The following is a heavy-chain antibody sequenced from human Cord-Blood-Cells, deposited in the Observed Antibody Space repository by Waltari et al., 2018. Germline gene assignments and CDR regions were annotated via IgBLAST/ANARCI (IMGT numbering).Heavy chain of an antibody. V-gene: IGHV4-34*01. D-gene: IGHD6-19*01. CDR3: ARGGSVAGNHYYYGMDV. CDR1: GGSFSGYY. J-gene: IGHJ6*02. CDR2: INHSGST. Sequence: QVQLQQWGAGLLKPSETLSLTCAVYGGSFSGYYWSWIRQPPGKGLAWIGEINHSGSTNYNPSLESRVTISVDTSKNQFSLKLSSVTAADTAVYYCARGGSVAGNHYYYGMDVWGQGTTVTVSS.